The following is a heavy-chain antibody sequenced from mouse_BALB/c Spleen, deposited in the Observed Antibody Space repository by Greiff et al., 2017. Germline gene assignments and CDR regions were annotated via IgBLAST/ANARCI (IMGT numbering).Heavy chain of an antibody. CDR2: ISSGSSTI. D-gene: IGHD1-1*02. V-gene: IGHV5-17*02. CDR3: ARLGGYYPDY. CDR1: GFTFSSFG. J-gene: IGHJ2*01. Sequence: EVKLVESGGGLVQPGGSRKLSCAASGFTFSSFGMHWVRQAPEKGLEWVAYISSGSSTIYYADTVKGRFTISRDNPKNTLFLQMTSLRSEDTAMYYCARLGGYYPDYWGQGTTLTVSS.